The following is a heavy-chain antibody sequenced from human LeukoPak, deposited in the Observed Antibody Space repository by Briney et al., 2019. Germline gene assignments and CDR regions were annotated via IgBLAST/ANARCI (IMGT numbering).Heavy chain of an antibody. V-gene: IGHV3-64*01. J-gene: IGHJ4*02. CDR1: GFTFSSYA. Sequence: GGSLRLSCAASGFTFSSYAMHWVRQAPGKGLEYVSAISNNGGSTYYANSVKGRFTISRDNSKNTLYLQMGSLRAEDMAVYYCARAPRRYCSSTSCHSPFDYWGQGTLVTVSS. CDR2: ISNNGGST. D-gene: IGHD2-2*01. CDR3: ARAPRRYCSSTSCHSPFDY.